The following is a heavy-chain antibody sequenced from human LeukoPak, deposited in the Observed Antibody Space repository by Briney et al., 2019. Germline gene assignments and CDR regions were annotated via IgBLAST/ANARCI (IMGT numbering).Heavy chain of an antibody. Sequence: GESLKISCKGSGYSFTSYWIGWVRQMPGKGLEWMGIIYPGDSDTRYSPSFQGQVTISADKSISTAYLQWSSLKASDTAVYYCARTKQWLLSRNPFDYCGEGTLVTVSS. J-gene: IGHJ4*02. D-gene: IGHD6-19*01. CDR3: ARTKQWLLSRNPFDY. CDR1: GYSFTSYW. V-gene: IGHV5-51*01. CDR2: IYPGDSDT.